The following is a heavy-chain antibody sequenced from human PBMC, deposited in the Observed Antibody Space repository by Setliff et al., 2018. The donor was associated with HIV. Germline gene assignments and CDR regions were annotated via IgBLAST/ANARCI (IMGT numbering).Heavy chain of an antibody. CDR1: GYSIASDYY. J-gene: IGHJ5*02. V-gene: IGHV4-38-2*02. CDR3: ARDGATSNWDKKVLDA. Sequence: SETLSLTCDVLGYSIASDYYWSWIRQSPEKGLEWIASIWHSGTTYYNPSPGNRVTISVDTSKNQFSLKVTSVTAADTGVYYCARDGATSNWDKKVLDAWGQGTRVTVS. D-gene: IGHD2-2*01. CDR2: IWHSGTT.